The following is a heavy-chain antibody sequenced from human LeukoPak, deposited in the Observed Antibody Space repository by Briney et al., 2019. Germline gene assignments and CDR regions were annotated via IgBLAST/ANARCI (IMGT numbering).Heavy chain of an antibody. V-gene: IGHV3-23*01. Sequence: WGPLRLSCVASGFTFSSYSMHWVRQAPGEGLEWLSGISNTGRATDYADSIKGRFTISRDNSKNTVFLQMNSLRAEDTAEYFCAHQVPPNDEFFDHWGQGTLVTVSS. CDR2: ISNTGRAT. J-gene: IGHJ5*02. CDR3: AHQVPPNDEFFDH. CDR1: GFTFSSYS.